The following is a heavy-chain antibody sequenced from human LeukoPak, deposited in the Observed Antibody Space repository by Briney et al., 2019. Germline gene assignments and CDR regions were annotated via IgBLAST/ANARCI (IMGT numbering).Heavy chain of an antibody. D-gene: IGHD1-1*01. Sequence: SETLSLTCTVPGGSISSYYWSWIRQPPGKGLEWIGYIYHSGSTNYNPSLKSRVTISVDTSKNQFSLKLSSVTAADTAVYYCARDPNWVFDLWGRGTLVTVSS. CDR3: ARDPNWVFDL. J-gene: IGHJ2*01. V-gene: IGHV4-59*01. CDR1: GGSISSYY. CDR2: IYHSGST.